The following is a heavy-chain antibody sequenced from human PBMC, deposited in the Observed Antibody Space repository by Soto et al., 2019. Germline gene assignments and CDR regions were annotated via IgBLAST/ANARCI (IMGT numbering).Heavy chain of an antibody. CDR3: ARLLPPSAHTDD. Sequence: PSETLSLTCAVYGGSFSGYYWSWIRQPPGKGLEWIGEINHSGSTNYNPSLKSRVTISVDTSKNQFSLKLSSVTAADTAVYYCARLLPPSAHTDDWGQGTLVSVSS. CDR1: GGSFSGYY. V-gene: IGHV4-34*01. D-gene: IGHD2-2*01. J-gene: IGHJ4*02. CDR2: INHSGST.